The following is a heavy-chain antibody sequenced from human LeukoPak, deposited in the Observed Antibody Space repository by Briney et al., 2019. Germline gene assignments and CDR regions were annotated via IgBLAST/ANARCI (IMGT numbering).Heavy chain of an antibody. Sequence: ASVKVSCEASGGTFRSYGINWVRQAPGQGLERMGWVTPTTGNTGYAQKFQGRVTITRDTSIGTTYLELSSLRSEDTAMYYCARGETQCMDYWGQGTLVTVSS. CDR3: ARGETQCMDY. J-gene: IGHJ4*02. CDR1: GGTFRSYG. CDR2: VTPTTGNT. V-gene: IGHV1-8*01. D-gene: IGHD2-8*01.